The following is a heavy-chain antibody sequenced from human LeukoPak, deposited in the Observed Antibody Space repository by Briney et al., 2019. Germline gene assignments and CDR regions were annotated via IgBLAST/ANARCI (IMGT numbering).Heavy chain of an antibody. CDR2: MSGSGAST. Sequence: GGSLRLSCAASGFTFSSYAMSWFRQAPGKGLEWVQAMSGSGASTYYANSVTRRFTISRDNSKNTLYLKMNSLRAEDTAVYYCAKGVRMDLRGYGDWGQGTPVTAYS. V-gene: IGHV3-23*01. D-gene: IGHD6-13*01. CDR3: AKGVRMDLRGYGD. CDR1: GFTFSSYA. J-gene: IGHJ4*02.